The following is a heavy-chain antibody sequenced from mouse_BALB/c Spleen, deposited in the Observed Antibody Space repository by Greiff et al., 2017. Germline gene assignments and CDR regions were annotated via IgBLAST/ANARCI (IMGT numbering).Heavy chain of an antibody. J-gene: IGHJ3*01. CDR3: ARDGGLRPSFAY. CDR2: IDPANGNT. V-gene: IGHV14-3*02. D-gene: IGHD2-4*01. CDR1: GFNIKDTY. Sequence: EVQLQQSGAELVKPGASVKLSCTASGFNIKDTYMHWVKQRPEQGLEWIGRIDPANGNTKYDPKFQGKATITADTSSNTAYLQLSSLTSEDTAVYYCARDGGLRPSFAYWGQGTLVTVSA.